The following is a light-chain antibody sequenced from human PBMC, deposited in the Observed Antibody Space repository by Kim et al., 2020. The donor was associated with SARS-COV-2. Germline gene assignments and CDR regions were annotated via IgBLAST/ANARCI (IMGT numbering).Light chain of an antibody. CDR1: RSDVGGYDY. J-gene: IGLJ1*01. CDR2: EVS. V-gene: IGLV2-8*01. Sequence: QSATISCTGTRSDVGGYDYVSGYQQRPGKAPKLIIYEVSTRSSGVPDRFSGSKSGNTASLTVSGLQAEDEADYYCCSYAGSNIPFVFGTGTKVTVL. CDR3: CSYAGSNIPFV.